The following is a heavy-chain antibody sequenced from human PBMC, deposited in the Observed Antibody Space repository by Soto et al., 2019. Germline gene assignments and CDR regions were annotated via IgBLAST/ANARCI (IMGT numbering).Heavy chain of an antibody. Sequence: EVQLVESGGGLVKPGGSPRLSCAASGFSFSNAWMNWVRQAPGKGLEWVGRIKSKADGGATDYAAHVKGRFTISRDDSANMLYLQMNSLKTEDTAVYYCAPDRGSGSGAIDYWGQGTLVSVSS. CDR3: APDRGSGSGAIDY. CDR2: IKSKADGGAT. V-gene: IGHV3-15*07. CDR1: GFSFSNAW. J-gene: IGHJ4*02. D-gene: IGHD3-10*01.